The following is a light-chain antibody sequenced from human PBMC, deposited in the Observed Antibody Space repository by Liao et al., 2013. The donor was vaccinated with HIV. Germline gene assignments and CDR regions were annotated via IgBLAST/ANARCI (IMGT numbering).Light chain of an antibody. CDR2: KDS. V-gene: IGLV3-25*02. CDR1: ALPKLY. Sequence: SYELTQPPSVSVSPGQTARITCSGDALPKLYAYWYQQKPGQAPVLVIYKDSERPSGIPERFSGSSSGTTVTLTISRVEAGDEADYYCQVWDSSTGVFGGGTKLTVL. CDR3: QVWDSSTGV. J-gene: IGLJ3*02.